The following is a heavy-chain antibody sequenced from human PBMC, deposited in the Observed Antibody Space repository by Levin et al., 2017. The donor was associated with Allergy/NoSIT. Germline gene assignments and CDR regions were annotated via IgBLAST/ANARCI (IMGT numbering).Heavy chain of an antibody. Sequence: SETLSLTCAISGASVSSNSATWNWIRQSPSRGLEWLGRTYYRSRWYTDYAVSVKSRITINADTSKNEFSLHLSSVTPEDTAVYYCSRDLLQGGGRTEWFDPWGQGTLVTVSS. CDR1: GASVSSNSAT. J-gene: IGHJ5*02. CDR3: SRDLLQGGGRTEWFDP. D-gene: IGHD3/OR15-3a*01. CDR2: TYYRSRWYT. V-gene: IGHV6-1*01.